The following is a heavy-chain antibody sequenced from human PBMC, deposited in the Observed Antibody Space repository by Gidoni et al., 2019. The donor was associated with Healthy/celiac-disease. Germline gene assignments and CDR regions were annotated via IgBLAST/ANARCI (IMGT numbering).Heavy chain of an antibody. CDR1: GGSISSYY. J-gene: IGHJ6*02. CDR3: ARVHMDIVVVPAASYYYYYGMDV. Sequence: QVQLQESGPGLVKPSETLSLTCTVSGGSISSYYWRWIRQPPGKGLEWIGYIYYSGSTNYNPSLKSRVTISVDTSKNQFSLKLSSVTAADTAVYYCARVHMDIVVVPAASYYYYYGMDVWGQGTTVTVSS. CDR2: IYYSGST. D-gene: IGHD2-2*03. V-gene: IGHV4-59*01.